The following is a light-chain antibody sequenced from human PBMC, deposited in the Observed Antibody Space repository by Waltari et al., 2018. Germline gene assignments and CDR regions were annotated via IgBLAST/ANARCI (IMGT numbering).Light chain of an antibody. CDR3: QHGHNWPLS. Sequence: DIQMTQSPSSLSASIGDRVTITCRASQSISSYLNWYQQKPGKAPKLLIYAASSLQSGVPSRFSGSGSGTDFTLTIGSLEPEDFAVYYCQHGHNWPLSFGGGTKVEI. V-gene: IGKV1-39*01. CDR1: QSISSY. J-gene: IGKJ4*01. CDR2: AAS.